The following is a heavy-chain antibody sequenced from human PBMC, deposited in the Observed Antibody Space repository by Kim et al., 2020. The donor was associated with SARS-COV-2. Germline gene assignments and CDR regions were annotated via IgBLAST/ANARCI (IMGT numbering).Heavy chain of an antibody. CDR2: ISAYNGNT. CDR1: GYTFTSYG. D-gene: IGHD3-3*01. J-gene: IGHJ6*02. Sequence: ASVKVSCKASGYTFTSYGISWVRQAPGQRLEWMGWISAYNGNTNYAQKLQGRVTMTTDTSTSTAYMELRSLRSDDTAVYYCARGGFLEWLRSYYGMDVWGQGTTVTVSS. V-gene: IGHV1-18*04. CDR3: ARGGFLEWLRSYYGMDV.